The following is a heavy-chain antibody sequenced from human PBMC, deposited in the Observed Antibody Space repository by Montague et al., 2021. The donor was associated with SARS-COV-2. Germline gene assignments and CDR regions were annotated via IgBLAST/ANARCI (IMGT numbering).Heavy chain of an antibody. D-gene: IGHD3-10*01. CDR3: TRLPRGSGTWGYFDY. J-gene: IGHJ4*02. V-gene: IGHV4-59*08. Sequence: SETLSLTCTVSDGSIRSYYWNWMRQTPGKGLEWIGYMHDSGTANYNPPLRSRVTLMVDASRNQFSLELGSVTAADTAMYYCTRLPRGSGTWGYFDYWAQGTLVTVSS. CDR2: MHDSGTA. CDR1: DGSIRSYY.